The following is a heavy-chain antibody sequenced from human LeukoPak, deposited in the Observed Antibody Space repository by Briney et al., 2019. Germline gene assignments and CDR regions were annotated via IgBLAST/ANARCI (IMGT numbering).Heavy chain of an antibody. CDR2: ISAYNGNT. J-gene: IGHJ5*02. V-gene: IGHV1-18*01. D-gene: IGHD3-10*01. CDR1: GYTFTSYG. Sequence: ASVKVSCKASGYTFTSYGISWVRQAPGQGLEWMGWISAYNGNTNYAQKLQGRVTMTTDTSTSTAYMELRSLRSDDTAVYYCARGSGTYYNLDWFDPWGQGTLVTVSS. CDR3: ARGSGTYYNLDWFDP.